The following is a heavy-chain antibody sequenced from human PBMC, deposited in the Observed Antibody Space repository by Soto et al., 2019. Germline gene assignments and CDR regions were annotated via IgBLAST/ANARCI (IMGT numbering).Heavy chain of an antibody. J-gene: IGHJ5*02. D-gene: IGHD3-22*01. Sequence: SETLSLTCTVSGGSIGSYYWSWIRQPPGKGLEWIGYIYYSGSTNYNPSLKSRVTISVDTSKNQFSLKLSSVTAADTAVYYCARELYDSSGYYSNWFDPWGQGTLVTVSS. CDR1: GGSIGSYY. CDR3: ARELYDSSGYYSNWFDP. CDR2: IYYSGST. V-gene: IGHV4-59*01.